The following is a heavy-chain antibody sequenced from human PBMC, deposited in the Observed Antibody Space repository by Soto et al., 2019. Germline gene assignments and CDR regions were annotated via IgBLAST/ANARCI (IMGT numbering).Heavy chain of an antibody. CDR3: ARDRVSSSRANWFDP. V-gene: IGHV1-69*01. J-gene: IGHJ5*02. D-gene: IGHD6-13*01. Sequence: QVQLVQSGTEVKKPGSSVKVSCKASGGTFSSYAISWVRQAPGQGLEWMGGIIPIFGTANYAQKFQGRVTITADESTSTAYMELSSLRSENTAVYCCARDRVSSSRANWFDPWGQRTLVTVSS. CDR2: IIPIFGTA. CDR1: GGTFSSYA.